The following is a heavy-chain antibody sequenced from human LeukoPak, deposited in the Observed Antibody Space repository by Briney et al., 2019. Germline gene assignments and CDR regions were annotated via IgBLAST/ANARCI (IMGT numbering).Heavy chain of an antibody. CDR2: TKQEGSEK. Sequence: GGSLRLSCAASGFTFSSYWMSWVRQAPGKGLEWVANTKQEGSEKYYVDSVKGRFTISRDNAKNSLYLQINSLRAEDTAVYYCARESNSYYSSSWEGYQHWGQGTLVTVSS. J-gene: IGHJ1*01. V-gene: IGHV3-7*01. CDR3: ARESNSYYSSSWEGYQH. D-gene: IGHD6-13*01. CDR1: GFTFSSYW.